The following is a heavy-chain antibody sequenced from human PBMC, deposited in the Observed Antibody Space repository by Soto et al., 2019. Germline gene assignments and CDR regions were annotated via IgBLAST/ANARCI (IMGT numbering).Heavy chain of an antibody. CDR2: IIPIFGTA. J-gene: IGHJ4*02. D-gene: IGHD6-13*01. V-gene: IGHV1-69*13. CDR1: GGTFSSYA. CDR3: AGDYSSRWPSPILDD. Sequence: SVKVSCKASGGTFSSYAISWVRQAPGQGLEWMGGIIPIFGTANYAQKFQGRVTITADGSTSTAYMELSSLRSEDTAVYYCAGDYSSRWPSPILDDWCQGNLVTVSA.